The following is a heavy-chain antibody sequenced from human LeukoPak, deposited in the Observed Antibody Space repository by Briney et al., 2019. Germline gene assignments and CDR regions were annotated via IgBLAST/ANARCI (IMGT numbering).Heavy chain of an antibody. CDR1: GFTFSNYG. J-gene: IGHJ4*02. V-gene: IGHV3-30*18. D-gene: IGHD6-19*01. CDR3: AKGGYSSGWTFDY. Sequence: TGGSLRLSCAASGFTFSNYGMHWVRQAPGKGREWVAVISYDGSNKYYADSVKGRFTISRDNSKNTLYLQMNSLRAEDTAVYYCAKGGYSSGWTFDYWGQGTLVTVSS. CDR2: ISYDGSNK.